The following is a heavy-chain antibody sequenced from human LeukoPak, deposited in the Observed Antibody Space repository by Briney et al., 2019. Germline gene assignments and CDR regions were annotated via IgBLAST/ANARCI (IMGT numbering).Heavy chain of an antibody. CDR3: WGINSSSSYRGVDY. V-gene: IGHV3-21*01. CDR1: GFTFSSYS. CDR2: ISRTGSYI. J-gene: IGHJ4*02. Sequence: GGSLRLSCAASGFTFSSYSMNWVRQAPGKGLEWVSSISRTGSYIYYADSVEGRFTISRDNAQKSLYLQMNSLRAEDTAVYYCWGINSSSSYRGVDYWGQGTLVTVSS. D-gene: IGHD6-13*01.